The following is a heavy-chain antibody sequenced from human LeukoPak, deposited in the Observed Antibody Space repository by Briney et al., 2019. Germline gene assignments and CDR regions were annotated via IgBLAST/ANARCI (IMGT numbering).Heavy chain of an antibody. Sequence: PGGSLRLSCAASGFNFSSYWMHWVRQAPGKGLVWISRINYDGTTTSYADSVKGRFTISRDNAKNSLYLQMNSLRAEDTAVYYCARVPRNYDFWSGSFDYWGQGTLVTVSS. J-gene: IGHJ4*02. D-gene: IGHD3-3*01. V-gene: IGHV3-74*01. CDR2: INYDGTTT. CDR1: GFNFSSYW. CDR3: ARVPRNYDFWSGSFDY.